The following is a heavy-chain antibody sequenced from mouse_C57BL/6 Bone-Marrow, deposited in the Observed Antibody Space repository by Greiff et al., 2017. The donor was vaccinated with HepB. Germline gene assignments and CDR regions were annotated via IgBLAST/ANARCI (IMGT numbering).Heavy chain of an antibody. CDR1: GYSITSGYN. Sequence: EVQLQESGPGLVKPSQSLSLTCSATGYSITSGYNWNWIRQLPGNKLEWMCYISYDGSNNYNPSLKNRITITRDTSKNQFFLKLNTVTTEDTATYYCAREGGDGYYYAMDYWGQGTSVTVSS. D-gene: IGHD2-3*01. V-gene: IGHV3-6*01. CDR2: ISYDGSN. J-gene: IGHJ4*01. CDR3: AREGGDGYYYAMDY.